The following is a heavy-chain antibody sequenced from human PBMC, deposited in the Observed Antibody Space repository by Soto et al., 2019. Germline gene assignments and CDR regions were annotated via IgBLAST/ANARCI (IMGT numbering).Heavy chain of an antibody. D-gene: IGHD2-15*01. Sequence: QLQLQESGPGLVKPSETLSLTCTVSGGSISSSSYYLGWIRQPPGKGLEWIGSIYYRGSTYYNPSLHSWVTLSVDTSKNQFALKLSSVTAAATAVYYCARHTPAISIADHWGQGTLVTVAS. CDR3: ARHTPAISIADH. V-gene: IGHV4-39*01. J-gene: IGHJ4*02. CDR2: IYYRGST. CDR1: GGSISSSSYY.